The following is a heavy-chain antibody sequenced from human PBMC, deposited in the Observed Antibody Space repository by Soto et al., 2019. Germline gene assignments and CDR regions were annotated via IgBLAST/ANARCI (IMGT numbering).Heavy chain of an antibody. J-gene: IGHJ6*02. CDR3: AKDRRLVATILGRGELYYYYGMDV. CDR1: GFTFSSYG. D-gene: IGHD5-12*01. CDR2: ISYDGSNK. Sequence: QVQLVESGGGVVQPGRSLRLSCAASGFTFSSYGMHWVRQAPGKGLEWVAVISYDGSNKYYADSVKGRFTISRDNSKNTLYLQMNSLRAEDTAVYYCAKDRRLVATILGRGELYYYYGMDVWGQGTTVTVSS. V-gene: IGHV3-30*18.